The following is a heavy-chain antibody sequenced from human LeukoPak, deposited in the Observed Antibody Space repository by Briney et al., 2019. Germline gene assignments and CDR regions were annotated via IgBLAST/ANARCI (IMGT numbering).Heavy chain of an antibody. CDR2: IKQDGSEK. D-gene: IGHD3-3*01. Sequence: GGSLRLSCAASGFTFSSYAMSWVRQAPGKGLEWVANIKQDGSEKYYVDSVKGRFTISRDNAKNSLYLQMNSLRAEDTAVYYCARVRGITIFGVVHQYGMDVWGQGTTVTVSS. CDR1: GFTFSSYA. CDR3: ARVRGITIFGVVHQYGMDV. J-gene: IGHJ6*02. V-gene: IGHV3-7*01.